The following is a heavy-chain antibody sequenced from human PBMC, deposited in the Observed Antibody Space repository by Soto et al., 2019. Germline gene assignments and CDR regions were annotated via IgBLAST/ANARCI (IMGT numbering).Heavy chain of an antibody. D-gene: IGHD3-16*01. CDR1: GGSISSGDYY. CDR2: IYHSGST. CDR3: AGGVMYNWFDP. J-gene: IGHJ5*02. Sequence: SETLSLTCTVSGGSISSGDYYWSWIRQPPGKGLEWIGYIYHSGSTYYNPSLKSRVTISVDTSKNQFSLKLSSVTAADTAVYYCAGGVMYNWFDPWGQGTLVTVSS. V-gene: IGHV4-30-4*01.